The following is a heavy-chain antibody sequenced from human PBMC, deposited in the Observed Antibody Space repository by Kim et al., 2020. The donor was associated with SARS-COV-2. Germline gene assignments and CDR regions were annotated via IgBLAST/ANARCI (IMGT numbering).Heavy chain of an antibody. D-gene: IGHD2-15*01. CDR1: GYTFTSYD. J-gene: IGHJ6*02. V-gene: IGHV1-8*01. CDR2: MNPNSGNT. CDR3: AIQGYCSGGSCDYYYYGMDV. Sequence: ASVKVSCKASGYTFTSYDINWVRQATGQGLEWMGWMNPNSGNTGYAQKFQGRVTMTRNTSISTAYMELSSLRSEDTAVYYCAIQGYCSGGSCDYYYYGMDVRGQGTTVTVSS.